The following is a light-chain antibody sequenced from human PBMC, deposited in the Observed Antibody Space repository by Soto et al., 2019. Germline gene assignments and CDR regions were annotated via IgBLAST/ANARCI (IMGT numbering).Light chain of an antibody. CDR1: QTISSSF. J-gene: IGKJ3*01. CDR3: HQFGSSPLDT. V-gene: IGKV3-20*01. CDR2: RAS. Sequence: EIVLTQSPGTLSLSPGERATLSCRASQTISSSFLAWYQQKPGQAPRLLIYRASRRAPGIPDRFSGSGSWTAFTLTISRLEPDDFAVYYCHQFGSSPLDTFGPGTKVEIK.